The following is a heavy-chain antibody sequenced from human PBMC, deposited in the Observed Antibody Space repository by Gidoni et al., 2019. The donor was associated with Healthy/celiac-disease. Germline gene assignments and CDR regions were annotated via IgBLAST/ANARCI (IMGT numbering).Heavy chain of an antibody. Sequence: EVQLVESGGGLIQPGGSLRLSCAASGFTVSSNYMSWVRQAPGKGLEWVSVIYSGGSTYYADSVKGRFTISRDNSKNTLYLQMNSLRAEDTAVYYCAREGTGAAAPPFDYWGQGTLVTVSS. CDR2: IYSGGST. V-gene: IGHV3-53*01. CDR3: AREGTGAAAPPFDY. D-gene: IGHD6-13*01. CDR1: GFTVSSNY. J-gene: IGHJ4*02.